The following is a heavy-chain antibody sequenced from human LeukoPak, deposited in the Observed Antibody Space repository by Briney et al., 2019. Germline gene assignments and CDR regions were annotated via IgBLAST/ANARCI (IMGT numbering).Heavy chain of an antibody. J-gene: IGHJ4*02. CDR3: AREIQLWTYFDY. CDR1: GFTFSSYW. Sequence: GGSLRLSCAASGFTFSSYWMHWVRQAPGKGLVWVSRINSDGSSTSYADSVKGRFTISRDNAKNTLYLQMNSLRAEDTAVYHCAREIQLWTYFDYWGQGTLVTVSS. CDR2: INSDGSST. V-gene: IGHV3-74*01. D-gene: IGHD5-18*01.